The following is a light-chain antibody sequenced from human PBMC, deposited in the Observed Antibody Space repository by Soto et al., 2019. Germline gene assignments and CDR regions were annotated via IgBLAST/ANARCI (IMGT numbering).Light chain of an antibody. Sequence: IVMTQSPATLSVSPGEKATLSCRASQTVYNNLAWYQQKPGQAPRLLVYFASTRATGIPARFSGSGFGTEFSLTISSLQSEDFAVYYCQQYNNWPPYTFGQGTKLEIK. J-gene: IGKJ2*01. CDR3: QQYNNWPPYT. V-gene: IGKV3-15*01. CDR2: FAS. CDR1: QTVYNN.